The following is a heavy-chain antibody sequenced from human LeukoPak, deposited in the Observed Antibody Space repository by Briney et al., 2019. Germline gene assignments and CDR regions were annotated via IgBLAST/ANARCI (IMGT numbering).Heavy chain of an antibody. CDR1: GFTFSSYA. J-gene: IGHJ4*02. V-gene: IGHV3-23*01. CDR3: AKAPVTTCSGAYCYPFDY. D-gene: IGHD2-15*01. CDR2: ISGSDGST. Sequence: GGSLRLSCAASGFTFSSYAMSWVRQAPGKGLEWVSTISGSDGSTNYADSVKGRFSISRDNSKNTLYLQMNSLRAGDAAVYYCAKAPVTTCSGAYCYPFDYWSQGTLVTVSS.